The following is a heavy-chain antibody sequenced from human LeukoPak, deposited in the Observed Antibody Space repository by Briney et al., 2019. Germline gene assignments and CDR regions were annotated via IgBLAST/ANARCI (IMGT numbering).Heavy chain of an antibody. CDR3: ARDSPGYLAYDS. CDR2: IKEDGSAT. D-gene: IGHD1-1*01. Sequence: RGSLRLSCAASGFTFSTYWMTWVRQAPREGPEWVANIKEDGSATYYVDSVKGRFTISRDNAKKSLYLQMNSLRAEDTAVYYCARDSPGYLAYDSWGQGTLVTVSS. J-gene: IGHJ4*02. CDR1: GFTFSTYW. V-gene: IGHV3-7*04.